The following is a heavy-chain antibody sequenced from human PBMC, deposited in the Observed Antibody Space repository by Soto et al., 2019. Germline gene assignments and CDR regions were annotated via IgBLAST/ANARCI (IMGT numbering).Heavy chain of an antibody. CDR3: ARDRDGYNYFDY. D-gene: IGHD5-12*01. Sequence: SETLSLTCTVSGGSISSYYWSWIRQPPGKGLEWIGYIYYSGSTNYNPSLKSRVTISVDTSKNQFSLKLSSVTAADTAVYYCARDRDGYNYFDYWGQGTLVTVSS. CDR1: GGSISSYY. J-gene: IGHJ4*02. CDR2: IYYSGST. V-gene: IGHV4-59*01.